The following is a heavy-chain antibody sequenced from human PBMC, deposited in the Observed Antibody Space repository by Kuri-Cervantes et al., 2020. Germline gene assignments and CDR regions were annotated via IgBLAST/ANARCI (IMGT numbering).Heavy chain of an antibody. V-gene: IGHV3-7*01. Sequence: GESLKISCAASGFTFSSYWMTWVRQAPGKGLEWVANIKQDGSEKYYVDSVRGRFTISRDNAKNSLYLQMTSLRAEDTAVYYCARRVAGPTAHHFDSWGQGTLVTVSS. CDR1: GFTFSSYW. J-gene: IGHJ4*02. D-gene: IGHD6-19*01. CDR2: IKQDGSEK. CDR3: ARRVAGPTAHHFDS.